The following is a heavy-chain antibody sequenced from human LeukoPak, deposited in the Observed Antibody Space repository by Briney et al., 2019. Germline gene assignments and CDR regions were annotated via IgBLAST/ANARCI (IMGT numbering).Heavy chain of an antibody. CDR1: GYSFTSYW. CDR2: IYPGDSDT. D-gene: IGHD2-15*01. V-gene: IGHV5-51*01. J-gene: IGHJ5*02. CDR3: ARAVVVVAATGVGWFDP. Sequence: GESLKISCKGSGYSFTSYWIVWVRQMPEKGLEWMGIIYPGDSDTRYSPSFQGQVTISADKSISTAYLQWSSLKASDTAMYYCARAVVVVAATGVGWFDPWGQGTLVTVSS.